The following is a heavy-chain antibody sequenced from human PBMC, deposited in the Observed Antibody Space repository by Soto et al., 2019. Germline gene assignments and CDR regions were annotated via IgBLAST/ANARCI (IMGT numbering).Heavy chain of an antibody. J-gene: IGHJ4*02. V-gene: IGHV4-31*03. CDR3: ARLRGDAYNSPYYFDY. CDR2: IYYSGST. D-gene: IGHD3-10*01. Sequence: QVQLQESGPGLVKPSQTLSLTCTVSGGSINSGGYYWSWIRQHPGKGLEWIGYIYYSGSTYYNPSLKSRITISVDTSKNQFSLKLSSVTAADTAVFYCARLRGDAYNSPYYFDYWGQGALVTVSS. CDR1: GGSINSGGYY.